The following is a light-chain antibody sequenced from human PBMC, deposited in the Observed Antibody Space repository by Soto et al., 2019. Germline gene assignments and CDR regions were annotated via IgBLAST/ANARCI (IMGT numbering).Light chain of an antibody. V-gene: IGLV2-14*01. CDR1: SSDVGGYNY. J-gene: IGLJ1*01. CDR3: SSYTISNTRQIV. CDR2: DVS. Sequence: QSVLTQPASVSGSPGQSITISCTGTSSDVGGYNYVSWYQQHPGKAPKFIIYDVSNRPSGVSNRFSGSKSGNTASLTISGLQAEDEAVYYCSSYTISNTRQIVFGTGTKVTVL.